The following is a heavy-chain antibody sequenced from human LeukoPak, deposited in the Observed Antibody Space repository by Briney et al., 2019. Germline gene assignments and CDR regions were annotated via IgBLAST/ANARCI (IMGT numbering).Heavy chain of an antibody. CDR2: ISYDGSNK. V-gene: IGHV3-30-3*01. Sequence: GGSLRLSCAASGFTFSSYAMHWVRQAPGKGLEWVAVISYDGSNKYYADSVKGRFTISRDNSKNTPYLQMNSLRAEDTAVYYCARDDYNWFDPWGQGTLVTVSS. J-gene: IGHJ5*02. D-gene: IGHD2-21*02. CDR3: ARDDYNWFDP. CDR1: GFTFSSYA.